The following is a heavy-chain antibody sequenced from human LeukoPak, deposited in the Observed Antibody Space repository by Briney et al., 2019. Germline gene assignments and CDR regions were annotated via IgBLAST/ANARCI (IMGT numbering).Heavy chain of an antibody. CDR1: GGSIRHYY. V-gene: IGHV4-59*01. D-gene: IGHD6-13*01. J-gene: IGHJ5*02. CDR2: IYHTGGT. CDR3: ARDLGRSSSWSKYSWFDP. Sequence: SETLSLTCSVSGGSIRHYYWSWIRQFPGKGLEWIGFIYHTGGTKYNPSLKSRVTMSVDTSKNLFYLNLISVTAADTAIYYCARDLGRSSSWSKYSWFDPWGQGTLVTVSS.